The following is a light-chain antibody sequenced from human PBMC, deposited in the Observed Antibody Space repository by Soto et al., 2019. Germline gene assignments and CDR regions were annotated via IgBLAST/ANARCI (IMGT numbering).Light chain of an antibody. V-gene: IGKV1-39*01. CDR3: QQNYHPPIT. Sequence: DFQMTQSPSSLSAFVGDRVTISCRASQSIVTFVSWYQQKSGTAPKLLIYAASALERGVQSRFSGSGSGTNFTLTISNLQPEDCGTYYCQQNYHPPITFGPGTRLE. J-gene: IGKJ5*01. CDR1: QSIVTF. CDR2: AAS.